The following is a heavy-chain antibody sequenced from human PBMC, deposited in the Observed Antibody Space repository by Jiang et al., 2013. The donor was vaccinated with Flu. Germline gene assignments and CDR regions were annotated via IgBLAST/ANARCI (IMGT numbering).Heavy chain of an antibody. Sequence: RLSCAASGFTFGINSMHWVRQAPGKGLEWVSYISWISSTIYYADSVKGRFTISRDNAKNSLYLQMNSLRAEDTAVYYCARGSTAYDYNYFDYWGQGTLVTVSS. J-gene: IGHJ4*02. CDR2: ISWISSTI. CDR3: ARGSTAYDYNYFDY. CDR1: GFTFGINS. V-gene: IGHV3-48*01. D-gene: IGHD5-12*01.